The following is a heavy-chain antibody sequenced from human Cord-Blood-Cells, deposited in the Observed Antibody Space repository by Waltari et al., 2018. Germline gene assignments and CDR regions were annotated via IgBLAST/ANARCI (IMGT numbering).Heavy chain of an antibody. J-gene: IGHJ4*02. CDR1: AFTFSSYG. V-gene: IGHV3-30*02. CDR2: IRYDGSNK. D-gene: IGHD7-27*01. CDR3: AKDMKKLGIVDY. Sequence: QVQLVESGGGVVQPGGSLRLSCAAYAFTFSSYGMQGSRQAPGKGLEWVAFIRYDGSNKYYADSVKGRFTISRDNSKNTLYLQMNSLRAEDTAVYYCAKDMKKLGIVDYWGQGTLVTVSS.